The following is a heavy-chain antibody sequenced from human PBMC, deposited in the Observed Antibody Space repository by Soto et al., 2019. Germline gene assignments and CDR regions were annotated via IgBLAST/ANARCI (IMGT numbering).Heavy chain of an antibody. CDR2: ISAYNGNT. J-gene: IGHJ4*02. CDR1: GYTFTSYG. Sequence: QVQLVQSGAEVKKPGASVKVSCKASGYTFTSYGISWVRQAPGQGLEWMGWISAYNGNTNYAQKLQGRVTMTTDTSTSTAYMELRSLRSDDTAVYYWARDCLGYCSGGSRHRYDSWGQGTLVTVSS. D-gene: IGHD2-15*01. V-gene: IGHV1-18*01. CDR3: ARDCLGYCSGGSRHRYDS.